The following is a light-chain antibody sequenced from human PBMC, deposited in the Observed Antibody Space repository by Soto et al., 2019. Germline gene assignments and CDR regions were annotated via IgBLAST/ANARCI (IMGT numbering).Light chain of an antibody. V-gene: IGLV2-14*01. J-gene: IGLJ1*01. Sequence: QSALTQPASVSGSPGQSITISCTGTSSDVGAYNFVSWYQQHPGKAPKLMIYEVIHRPSGISTRFSGSKSGNTASLTISRVQAEDEADYYCSAYTTSSTLVFGTGTKVTVL. CDR1: SSDVGAYNF. CDR2: EVI. CDR3: SAYTTSSTLV.